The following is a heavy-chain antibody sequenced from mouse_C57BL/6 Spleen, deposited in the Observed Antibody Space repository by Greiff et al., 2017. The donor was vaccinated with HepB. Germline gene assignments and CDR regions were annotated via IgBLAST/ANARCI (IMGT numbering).Heavy chain of an antibody. J-gene: IGHJ4*01. V-gene: IGHV14-4*01. Sequence: EVQLQQSGAELVRPGASVKLSCTASGFNIKDDYMHWVKQRPEQGLEWIGWIDPENGDTEYASKFQGKATITADTSSNTAYLQLSSLTSADTAVYYCTTRYYGSSVYAMDYWGQGTSVTVSS. CDR1: GFNIKDDY. CDR2: IDPENGDT. CDR3: TTRYYGSSVYAMDY. D-gene: IGHD1-1*01.